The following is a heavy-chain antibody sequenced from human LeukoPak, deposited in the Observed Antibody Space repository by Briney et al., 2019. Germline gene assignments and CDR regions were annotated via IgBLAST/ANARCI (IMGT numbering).Heavy chain of an antibody. CDR1: GFTFSSYW. V-gene: IGHV3-74*01. J-gene: IGHJ5*01. CDR3: ARNLDS. CDR2: INSDGSST. Sequence: AGSLRLTCAASGFTFSSYWMHWVRHAPGKGLVWVSRINSDGSSTSYADSVKGRFTISRDNAKNTLYLQMNSLRDEGSAGYYCARNLDSWGQGALVTVSS.